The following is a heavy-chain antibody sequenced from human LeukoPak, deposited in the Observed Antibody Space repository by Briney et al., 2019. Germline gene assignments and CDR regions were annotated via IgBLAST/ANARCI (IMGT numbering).Heavy chain of an antibody. CDR3: ATGGTTVTTSGTDV. V-gene: IGHV3-7*05. CDR2: IKLDGSEK. CDR1: GFSFRNYW. D-gene: IGHD4-11*01. J-gene: IGHJ6*02. Sequence: PGGSLRLSCAASGFSFRNYWMSWVRQAPGKGLEWVANIKLDGSEKYYVDSVKGRFTIARDNAKNSLYLQMNSLRVEDTALYYCATGGTTVTTSGTDVWGQGTTVTVSS.